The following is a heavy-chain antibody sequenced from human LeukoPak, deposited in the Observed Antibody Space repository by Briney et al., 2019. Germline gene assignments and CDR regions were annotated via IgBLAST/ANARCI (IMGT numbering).Heavy chain of an antibody. Sequence: SETLSLTCTVSGGSISSYYWSWIRRPPGKGLEWIGEINDSGSSKYNPSLKSRFIMSVDTSKNQFSLKFSSVTAADTAVYYCARRSGKAVAGVNWFDPWGQGTLVIVSS. V-gene: IGHV4-59*12. J-gene: IGHJ5*02. CDR3: ARRSGKAVAGVNWFDP. CDR2: INDSGSS. D-gene: IGHD6-19*01. CDR1: GGSISSYY.